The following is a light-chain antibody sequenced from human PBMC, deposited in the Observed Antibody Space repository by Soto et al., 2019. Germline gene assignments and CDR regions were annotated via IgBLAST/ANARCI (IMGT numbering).Light chain of an antibody. CDR2: AAS. V-gene: IGKV1-39*01. J-gene: IGKJ1*01. CDR3: QQYGSSGT. CDR1: QSISSY. Sequence: DTPTTQSPSSPSASIGDRVTITCRASQSISSYLNWFQQKPGEAPKILIQAASSLQSGVPSRFSGSGSGTDFTLTISRLEPEDFAVYYCQQYGSSGTFGQGTKVDI.